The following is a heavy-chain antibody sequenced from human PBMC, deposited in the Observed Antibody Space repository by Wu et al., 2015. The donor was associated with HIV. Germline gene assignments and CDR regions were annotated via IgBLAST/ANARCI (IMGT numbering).Heavy chain of an antibody. J-gene: IGHJ6*02. Sequence: QVQLVQSGAEVKKPGSSVKVSCKASGGTFSSYAISWVRQAPGQGLEWMGRIIPIFGTANYAQKFQGRVTITADESTSTAYMELSSLGSEDTAVYYCARTNRYDYGXYSPPDYYYYYGMDVWGQGTTVTVSS. CDR1: GGTFSSYA. CDR3: ARTNRYDYGXYSPPDYYYYYGMDV. D-gene: IGHD4-17*01. CDR2: IIPIFGTA. V-gene: IGHV1-69*13.